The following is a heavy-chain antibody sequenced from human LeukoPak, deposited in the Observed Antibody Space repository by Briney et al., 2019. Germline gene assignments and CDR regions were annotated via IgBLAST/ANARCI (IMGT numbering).Heavy chain of an antibody. J-gene: IGHJ4*02. D-gene: IGHD3-10*01. CDR2: MNPNSGNT. V-gene: IGHV1-8*01. CDR3: ARGRTNYYGSGSYYKNLSRYYFDY. CDR1: GYTFTSYD. Sequence: ASVKVSCKASGYTFTSYDINWVRQATGQGLEWMGWMNPNSGNTGYAQKFQGRVTMTRNTSISTAYMELSSLRSEDTAVYYCARGRTNYYGSGSYYKNLSRYYFDYWGQGTLVTVSS.